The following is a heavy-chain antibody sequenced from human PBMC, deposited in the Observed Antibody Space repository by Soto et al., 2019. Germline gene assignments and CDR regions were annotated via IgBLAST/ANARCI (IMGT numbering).Heavy chain of an antibody. J-gene: IGHJ6*02. CDR2: IIPILGIA. V-gene: IGHV1-69*02. CDR3: ARPRGTTVTSGGMDV. D-gene: IGHD4-17*01. Sequence: QVQLVQSGAEVKKPGSSVKVSCKASGGTFSSYTISWVRQAPGQGLEWMGRIIPILGIANYAQKFQGRVTIXXDXSXXTAYMELSSLRSEDTAVYYCARPRGTTVTSGGMDVWGQGTTVTVSS. CDR1: GGTFSSYT.